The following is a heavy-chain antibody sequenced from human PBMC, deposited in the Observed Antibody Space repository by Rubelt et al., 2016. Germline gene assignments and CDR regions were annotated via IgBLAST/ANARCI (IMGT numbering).Heavy chain of an antibody. J-gene: IGHJ6*03. CDR3: ARQPPLYYYMDV. Sequence: QVQLQQWGAGLLKPSETLSLTCAVYGGSFSGYYWSWIRQPPGKGLEWIGEINHSGSTNYNPSLKSRVTISVDTSKNQFSLKLSSVTAADTAVYYCARQPPLYYYMDVWGKGTTVTVSS. CDR2: INHSGST. V-gene: IGHV4-34*01. CDR1: GGSFSGYY.